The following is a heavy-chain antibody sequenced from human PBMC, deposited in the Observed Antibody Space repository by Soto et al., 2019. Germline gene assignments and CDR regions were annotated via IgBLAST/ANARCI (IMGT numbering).Heavy chain of an antibody. D-gene: IGHD5-12*01. CDR2: IRSKANSYAT. V-gene: IGHV3-73*01. CDR3: TRHGYEPDAFDI. CDR1: GFTFSGSA. Sequence: GGSLRLSCAASGFTFSGSAMHWVRQASGKGLEWVGRIRSKANSYATAYAASVKGRFTISRDDSKNTAYLQMNSLKTEDTAVYYCTRHGYEPDAFDIWGQGTMVTVSS. J-gene: IGHJ3*02.